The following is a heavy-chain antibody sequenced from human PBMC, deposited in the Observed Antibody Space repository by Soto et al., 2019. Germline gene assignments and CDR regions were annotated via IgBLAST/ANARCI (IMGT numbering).Heavy chain of an antibody. CDR2: IKNDGSEK. V-gene: IGHV3-7*03. CDR1: GISTSSYW. J-gene: IGHJ4*02. Sequence: EEQLVESGGALVRPGESLRLSCAASGISTSSYWMGWVRQAPERGLEWVASIKNDGSEKYYMDSLKGRFTISRDNALNSLYLQMNSLRAEDTAVYFCVTGYHSDYWGQGTLVTVSS. CDR3: VTGYHSDY. D-gene: IGHD5-18*01.